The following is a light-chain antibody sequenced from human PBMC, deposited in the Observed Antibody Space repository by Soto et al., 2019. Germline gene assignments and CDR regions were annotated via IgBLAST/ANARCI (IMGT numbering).Light chain of an antibody. CDR2: EVS. J-gene: IGLJ1*01. CDR1: SSDVGGYNY. Sequence: ALTQPPSASGSPGQSVTISCTGTSSDVGGYNYISWYQHHPGKAPKLMIYEVSQRPSGVPDRFSGSKSGNTASLTVSGLQAEDEADYYCCSYASSSSYVFGTGTKVTVL. CDR3: CSYASSSSYV. V-gene: IGLV2-8*01.